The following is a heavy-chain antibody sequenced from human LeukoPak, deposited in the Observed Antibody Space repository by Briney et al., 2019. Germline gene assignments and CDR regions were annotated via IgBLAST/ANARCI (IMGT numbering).Heavy chain of an antibody. CDR2: ISTSGRST. Sequence: PGGSLRLSCAASGFTFSTYAMSWVRQAPGKGLEWVSTISTSGRSTYYADSVKGRFTISRDNSKNTLFLQMNSLRAEDTAVYYCAKGEGSGSYYTDYFDYWGPGTLVTVSS. V-gene: IGHV3-23*01. J-gene: IGHJ4*02. CDR1: GFTFSTYA. CDR3: AKGEGSGSYYTDYFDY. D-gene: IGHD3-10*01.